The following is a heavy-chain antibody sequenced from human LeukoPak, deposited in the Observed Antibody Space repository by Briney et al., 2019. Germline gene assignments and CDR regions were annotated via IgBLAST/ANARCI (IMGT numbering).Heavy chain of an antibody. CDR3: AKDAFGDVRANWFDP. CDR2: ISGSGGST. Sequence: PGGSLRLSCAASGFTFSSYGMSWVRQAPGKGLEWVSAISGSGGSTYYADSVKGRFTISRDNSKNTLYLQMNSLRAEDTAVYYCAKDAFGDVRANWFDPWGQGTLVTVSS. V-gene: IGHV3-23*01. J-gene: IGHJ5*02. D-gene: IGHD4-17*01. CDR1: GFTFSSYG.